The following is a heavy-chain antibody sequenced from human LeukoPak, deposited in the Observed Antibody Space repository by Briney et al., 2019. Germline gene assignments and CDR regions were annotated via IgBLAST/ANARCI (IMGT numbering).Heavy chain of an antibody. D-gene: IGHD6-19*01. CDR1: GFSFSSYA. Sequence: GRSPRLSCAASGFSFSSYAMHWVRQAPGKGLEWVAVISYDGSNEYYPDSVKGRFTISRDNSKNTLYLQMNSLRAEDTAVYYCARDSSGSYNWFDPWGQGTLVTVSS. J-gene: IGHJ5*02. CDR2: ISYDGSNE. V-gene: IGHV3-30*04. CDR3: ARDSSGSYNWFDP.